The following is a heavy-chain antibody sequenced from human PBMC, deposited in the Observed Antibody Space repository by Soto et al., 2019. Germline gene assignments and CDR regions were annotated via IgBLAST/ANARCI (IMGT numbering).Heavy chain of an antibody. CDR2: ISYDGSNK. V-gene: IGHV3-30-3*01. CDR1: GFTFSSYA. CDR3: ARWQDSSSWYLDY. Sequence: QVQLVESGGGVVQPGRSLRLSCAASGFTFSSYAMHWVRQAPGKGLEWVAVISYDGSNKYYADSVKGRFTISRDNSKNTLYLQMNSLRAEDTAVYYCARWQDSSSWYLDYWGQGTLVTVSS. J-gene: IGHJ4*02. D-gene: IGHD6-13*01.